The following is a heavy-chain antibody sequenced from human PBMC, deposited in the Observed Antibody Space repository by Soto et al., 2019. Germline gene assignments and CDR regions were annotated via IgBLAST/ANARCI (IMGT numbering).Heavy chain of an antibody. CDR2: INPSGGST. CDR3: ARDRSRYYYYYGMDV. V-gene: IGHV1-46*01. CDR1: GYTFTSYY. Sequence: ASVKVSCKASGYTFTSYYMHWVRQAPGQGLEWMGIINPSGGSTSYAQKFQGRVTMTRDTSTSTVYMELSSLRSEDTAVYYCARDRSRYYYYYGMDVWGQGTTVNVSS. J-gene: IGHJ6*02.